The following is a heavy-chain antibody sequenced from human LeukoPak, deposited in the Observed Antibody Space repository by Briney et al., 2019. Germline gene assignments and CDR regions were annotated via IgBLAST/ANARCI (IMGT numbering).Heavy chain of an antibody. Sequence: GGSLRLSCAASGFTFSNSWMYWVRQAPGEGLVWVSRINPDGSVTAYADSVKGRFAISRDNAKNTFYLQMNSLRAEDTAVYYCKTLVPAGWGQGTLVTVSS. D-gene: IGHD2-2*01. J-gene: IGHJ4*02. V-gene: IGHV3-74*01. CDR1: GFTFSNSW. CDR3: KTLVPAG. CDR2: INPDGSVT.